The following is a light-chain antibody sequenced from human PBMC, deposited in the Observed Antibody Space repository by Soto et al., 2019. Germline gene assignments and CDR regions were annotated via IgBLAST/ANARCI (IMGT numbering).Light chain of an antibody. CDR1: QSISSW. Sequence: DIQMSQSPSTLSASVGDRVTIICRASQSISSWLAWYQQKPGKTPKLLIYKASSLESGVPSRFSGSGSGTEFTLTISSLQPDDFALYYCQQYHTYWTFGQGTKVEIK. CDR2: KAS. J-gene: IGKJ1*01. CDR3: QQYHTYWT. V-gene: IGKV1-5*03.